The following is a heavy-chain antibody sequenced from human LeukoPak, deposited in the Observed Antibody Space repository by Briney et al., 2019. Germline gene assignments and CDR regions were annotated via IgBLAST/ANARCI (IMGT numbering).Heavy chain of an antibody. CDR1: GFTLSSYW. CDR2: ISYDGSNK. Sequence: GGSLRLSCAASGFTLSSYWMSWVRQAPGKGLEWVAVISYDGSNKYYADSVKGRFTISRDKSKNTLYLQMNSLRAEDTAVYYCARGVRWYRGYYFDYWGQGTLVTVSS. J-gene: IGHJ4*02. D-gene: IGHD4-23*01. CDR3: ARGVRWYRGYYFDY. V-gene: IGHV3-30-3*01.